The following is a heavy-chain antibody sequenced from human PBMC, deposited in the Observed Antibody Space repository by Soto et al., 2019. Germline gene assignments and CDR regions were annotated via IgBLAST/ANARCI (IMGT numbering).Heavy chain of an antibody. D-gene: IGHD4-4*01. V-gene: IGHV4-38-2*02. CDR1: GYYSSSGCD. J-gene: IGHJ5*02. CDR3: ARGQFGSHHYSMTWFDL. CDR2: SYHSGST. Sequence: PLVTLSVTYTVSGYYSSSGCDWGWIRQPPGKGLEWIGSSYHSGSTYYNPSLKSRVTISVGTSKNQFSLKLSSVTAADTAVYYCARGQFGSHHYSMTWFDLLVQGTPVIV.